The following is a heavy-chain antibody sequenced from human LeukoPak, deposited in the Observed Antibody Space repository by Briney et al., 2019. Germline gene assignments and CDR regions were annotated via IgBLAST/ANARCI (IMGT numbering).Heavy chain of an antibody. Sequence: GSLRLSCAASGFTFSSYSMNWVRQAPGKGLEWVSSISSSSDYIYYADSVKGRFTISRDNAKNSLYLQMNSLRAEDTAVYYCARRTVTTDDAFDIWGQGTMVTVSS. J-gene: IGHJ3*02. CDR2: ISSSSDYI. D-gene: IGHD4-11*01. CDR1: GFTFSSYS. CDR3: ARRTVTTDDAFDI. V-gene: IGHV3-21*01.